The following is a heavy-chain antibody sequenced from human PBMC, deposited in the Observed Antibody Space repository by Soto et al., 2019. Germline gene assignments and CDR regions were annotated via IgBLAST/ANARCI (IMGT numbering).Heavy chain of an antibody. CDR2: LSGSGGSS. V-gene: IGHV3-23*01. Sequence: GESLRLSCAASGFAFSTYAMTWVRQAPGKGLECVSVLSGSGGSSYYADCVKGRFTISRDNSKNTLFLQMNGLRAEDTAVYYCAKVTKRAAAGRYEYYKYGMDVWGQGTTVTVSS. CDR1: GFAFSTYA. CDR3: AKVTKRAAAGRYEYYKYGMDV. J-gene: IGHJ6*02. D-gene: IGHD6-13*01.